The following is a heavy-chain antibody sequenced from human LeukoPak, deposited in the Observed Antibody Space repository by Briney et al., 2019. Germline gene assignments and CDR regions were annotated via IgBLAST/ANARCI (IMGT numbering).Heavy chain of an antibody. CDR3: ARDSGWIPYYFDY. V-gene: IGHV4-59*01. CDR1: GGSISSYY. Sequence: ASETLSLTCTVSGGSISSYYWSWIRQPPGKGLEWIGYIYYSGSTNYNPSLKSRVTISVDTSKNQFSLKLSSVTAADTAVYYCARDSGWIPYYFDYWGQGTLVTVSS. J-gene: IGHJ4*02. CDR2: IYYSGST. D-gene: IGHD6-19*01.